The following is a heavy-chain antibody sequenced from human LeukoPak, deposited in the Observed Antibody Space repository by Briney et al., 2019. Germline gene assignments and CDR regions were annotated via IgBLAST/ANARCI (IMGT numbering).Heavy chain of an antibody. CDR3: ARAGTCSSTSCDGGIEY. CDR1: GFAFSSYN. Sequence: GSLRLSCAASGFAFSSYNMKWVRQAPGKGLEWVSFISTTSTYIYYADSVKGRFTVSRDNSKNLLYLQMDSLRVEDTAVYYCARAGTCSSTSCDGGIEYWGQGTLVTVSS. V-gene: IGHV3-21*06. D-gene: IGHD2-2*01. J-gene: IGHJ4*02. CDR2: ISTTSTYI.